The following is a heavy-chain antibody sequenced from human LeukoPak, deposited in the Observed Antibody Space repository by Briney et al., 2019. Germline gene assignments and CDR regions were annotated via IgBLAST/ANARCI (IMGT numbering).Heavy chain of an antibody. CDR1: GGSISSSSYY. J-gene: IGHJ5*02. V-gene: IGHV4-39*01. CDR2: IYYSGST. Sequence: SETLSLTCTVPGGSISSSSYYWGWIRQPPGKGLEWIGSIYYSGSTYYNPSLKSRVTISVDTSKNQFSLKLSSVTAADTAVYYCASVIGAVPNWFDPWGQGTLVTVSS. D-gene: IGHD6-13*01. CDR3: ASVIGAVPNWFDP.